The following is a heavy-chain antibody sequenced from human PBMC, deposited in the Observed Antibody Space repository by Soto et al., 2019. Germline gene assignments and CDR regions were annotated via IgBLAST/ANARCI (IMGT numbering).Heavy chain of an antibody. CDR3: ARGRTFWSGYSNYYYYMDV. Sequence: GASVKVSCKASGYTFTSYDINWVRQATGQGLEWMGWMNPNSGNTGYAQKFQGRVTMTRNTSISTAYMELSSLRSEDTAVYYCARGRTFWSGYSNYYYYMDVWGKGTTVTVSS. CDR1: GYTFTSYD. J-gene: IGHJ6*03. D-gene: IGHD3-3*01. V-gene: IGHV1-8*01. CDR2: MNPNSGNT.